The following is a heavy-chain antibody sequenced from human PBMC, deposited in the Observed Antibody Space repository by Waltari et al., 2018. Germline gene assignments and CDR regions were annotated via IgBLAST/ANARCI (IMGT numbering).Heavy chain of an antibody. CDR2: VYYNGDK. J-gene: IGHJ4*02. CDR1: GDSISTSTFY. Sequence: QAQLQELGPGQVKPSETLSFRCAVSGDSISTSTFYWGWVRQPPGKGLEWVGSVYYNGDKFYNPYLKSRLTLSMDTSNNHFSLSLTSVTAADTAVYYCVRQRSADFWSGYFDLWGQGTLVTVSS. V-gene: IGHV4-39*01. D-gene: IGHD3-3*01. CDR3: VRQRSADFWSGYFDL.